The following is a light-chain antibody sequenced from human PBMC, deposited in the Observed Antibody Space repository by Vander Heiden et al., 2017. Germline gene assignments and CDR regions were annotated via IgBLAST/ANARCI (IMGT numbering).Light chain of an antibody. V-gene: IGLV1-40*01. CDR1: RSTVGADYT. CDR3: QSYDSSLGGHVV. J-gene: IGLJ2*01. Sequence: QSVLPQPPSVSGAPGPTVTISCSGSRSTVGADYTVPSYQQLPGTAPKRLIYHNKNRPSWVPDLFSGSRAGTSASPVIAGLQAEDEADDFCQSYDSSLGGHVVFGGGTKLTVL. CDR2: HNK.